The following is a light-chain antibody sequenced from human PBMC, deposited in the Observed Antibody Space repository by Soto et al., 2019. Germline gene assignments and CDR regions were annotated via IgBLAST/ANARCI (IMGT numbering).Light chain of an antibody. CDR3: QNYVTPPFT. CDR2: GAS. Sequence: EIVLAQSPDTLSLSPGERATLSCRASESVNRVYLAWYQHKPGQAPRLLIFGASERATGIPDRFSGSGSGTDFTLTISRLEPEDFAVYYCQNYVTPPFTFGPGTKVDI. V-gene: IGKV3-20*01. J-gene: IGKJ3*01. CDR1: ESVNRVY.